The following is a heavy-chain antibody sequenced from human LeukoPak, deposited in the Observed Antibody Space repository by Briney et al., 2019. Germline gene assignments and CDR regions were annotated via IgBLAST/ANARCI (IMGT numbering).Heavy chain of an antibody. V-gene: IGHV1-69*13. D-gene: IGHD6-19*01. CDR2: IIPIFGTA. CDR1: GGTFSSYA. Sequence: SVKVSCKASGGTFSSYAISWVRQAPGQGPERMGGIIPIFGTANYAQKFQGRVTITADESTSTAYMELSSLRSEDTAVYYCARGPAGSRATLASWGQGTLVTVSS. CDR3: ARGPAGSRATLAS. J-gene: IGHJ5*02.